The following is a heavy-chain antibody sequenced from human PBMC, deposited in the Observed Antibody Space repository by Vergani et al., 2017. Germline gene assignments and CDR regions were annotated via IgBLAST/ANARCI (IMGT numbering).Heavy chain of an antibody. V-gene: IGHV4-34*01. CDR3: ARGGDDDCSSTSCYGGNWFDP. CDR2: INHSGST. J-gene: IGHJ5*02. D-gene: IGHD2-2*01. CDR1: GGSFSGYY. Sequence: QVQLQQWGAGLLKPSETLSLTCAVYGGSFSGYYWSWIRQPPGKGLEWIGEINHSGSTNYNPSLKSRVTISVDTSKNQFSLKLSSVTAADTAVYYCARGGDDDCSSTSCYGGNWFDPWGQGTLVTVSS.